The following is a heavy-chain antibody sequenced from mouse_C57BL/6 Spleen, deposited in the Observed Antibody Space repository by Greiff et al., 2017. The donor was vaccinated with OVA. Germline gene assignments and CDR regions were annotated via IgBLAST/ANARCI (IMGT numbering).Heavy chain of an antibody. D-gene: IGHD3-2*02. J-gene: IGHJ2*01. Sequence: QVQLQQSGPELVKPGASVKISCKASGYSFTSYYIHWVKQRPGQGLEWIGWIYPGSGNTKYNEKFKGKATLTADTSSSTAYMQLSSLTSEDSAVYYCARSLRLHFDYWGQGTTLTVSS. CDR2: IYPGSGNT. V-gene: IGHV1-66*01. CDR1: GYSFTSYY. CDR3: ARSLRLHFDY.